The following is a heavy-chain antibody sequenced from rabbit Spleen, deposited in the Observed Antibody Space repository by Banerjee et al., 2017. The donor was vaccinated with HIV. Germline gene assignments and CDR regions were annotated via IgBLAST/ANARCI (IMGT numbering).Heavy chain of an antibody. D-gene: IGHD6-1*01. J-gene: IGHJ4*01. Sequence: QEQLVESGGGLVKPEGSLTLTCTASGFSFSSNYWICWVRQAPGKGLEWIACIWTASDPKSYYASWAKGRFTISKTSSTTVTLQMTSLTAADTATYFCVREAGYGGYGDANLWGPGTLVTVS. CDR3: VREAGYGGYGDANL. V-gene: IGHV1S45*01. CDR2: IWTASDPKS. CDR1: GFSFSSNYW.